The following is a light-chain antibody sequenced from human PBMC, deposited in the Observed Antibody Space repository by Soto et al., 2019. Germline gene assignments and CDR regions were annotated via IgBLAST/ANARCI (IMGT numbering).Light chain of an antibody. CDR1: QSVSSNY. Sequence: EIVLTQSPGTLSLSPGERATLSCRASQSVSSNYLAWYQQKTGQAHRLLIYGASSRATGIPDRFRGSGSGTDFTLTISRREPEDFAVYYCQQYGNSPRTFGQGTKVDIK. CDR2: GAS. J-gene: IGKJ1*01. CDR3: QQYGNSPRT. V-gene: IGKV3-20*01.